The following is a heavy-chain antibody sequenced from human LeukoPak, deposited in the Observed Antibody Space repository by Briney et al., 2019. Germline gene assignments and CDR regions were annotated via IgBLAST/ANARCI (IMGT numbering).Heavy chain of an antibody. Sequence: QPGGSLRLSCAASGFTFSSYGMHWVRQAPGKGLEWVAFIRYDGSNKYYADSVKGRFTISRDNSKNTLYLQMNSLRAEDTAVYYCAKDVYYYDSSGTHRWFDPWGQGTLVTVSS. J-gene: IGHJ5*02. D-gene: IGHD3-22*01. CDR3: AKDVYYYDSSGTHRWFDP. CDR1: GFTFSSYG. V-gene: IGHV3-30*02. CDR2: IRYDGSNK.